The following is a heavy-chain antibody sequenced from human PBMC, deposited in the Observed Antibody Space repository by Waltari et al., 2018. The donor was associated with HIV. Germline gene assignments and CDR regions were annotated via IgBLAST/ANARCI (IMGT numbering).Heavy chain of an antibody. J-gene: IGHJ5*02. V-gene: IGHV4-59*01. CDR3: ARGLFGVGSNWFDP. CDR1: GGPFLSYH. D-gene: IGHD3-3*01. CDR2: IYYTGRT. Sequence: QVQLQESGPGLVKPSETLSLTCSVSGGPFLSYHWTWIRQPPGKGLEWIGYIYYTGRTNCNPSLKSRVTISVDTSKNQFSLRLRSVTAADTAVYYCARGLFGVGSNWFDPWGQGILVTVSS.